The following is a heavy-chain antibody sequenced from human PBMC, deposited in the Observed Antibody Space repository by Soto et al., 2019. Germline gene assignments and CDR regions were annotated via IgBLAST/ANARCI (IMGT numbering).Heavy chain of an antibody. D-gene: IGHD2-15*01. J-gene: IGHJ3*02. V-gene: IGHV3-23*01. CDR2: ISCSGGST. Sequence: GGSLRLSCAASGFTFSSYAMSWVRQAPGKGLEWVSAISCSGGSTYYADSVKGRFTISRDNSKNTLYLQMNSLRAEDTAVYYCAKGDCSGGSCYSEMPNSAFDIWGQGTMVTVSS. CDR1: GFTFSSYA. CDR3: AKGDCSGGSCYSEMPNSAFDI.